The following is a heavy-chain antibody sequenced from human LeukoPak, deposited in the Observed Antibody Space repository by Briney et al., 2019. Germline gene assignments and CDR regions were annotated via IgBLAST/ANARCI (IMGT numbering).Heavy chain of an antibody. CDR3: ARAPEPMVRGPWFDP. CDR1: GGSISSYY. J-gene: IGHJ5*02. Sequence: SETLSLTCTVSGGSISSYYWSWIRQPPGKGLEWIGYIYYSGSTNYNPSLKSRVTISVDTSKYQFSLKLSSVTAADTAVYYCARAPEPMVRGPWFDPWGQGTLVTVSS. CDR2: IYYSGST. D-gene: IGHD3-10*01. V-gene: IGHV4-59*01.